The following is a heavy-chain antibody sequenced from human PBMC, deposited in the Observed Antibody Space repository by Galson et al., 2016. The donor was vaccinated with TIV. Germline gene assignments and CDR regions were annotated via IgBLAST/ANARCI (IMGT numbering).Heavy chain of an antibody. CDR2: IYHTGRT. CDR1: GDSITSAYY. J-gene: IGHJ6*02. D-gene: IGHD2-2*01. Sequence: LSLTCAVSGDSITSAYYWGWIRQPPGKGLEWIGSIYHTGRTYYNSSLRSRGTISVYTSKNQFSLKLSSVTAADTAVYYCARDPLVPASLDVWGQGTTVTVSS. V-gene: IGHV4-38-2*02. CDR3: ARDPLVPASLDV.